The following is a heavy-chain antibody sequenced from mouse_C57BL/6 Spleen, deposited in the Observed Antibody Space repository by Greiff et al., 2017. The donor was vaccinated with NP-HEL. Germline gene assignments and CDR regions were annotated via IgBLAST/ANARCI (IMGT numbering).Heavy chain of an antibody. CDR3: ARDSYDDGGFDY. CDR2: ISYDGSN. CDR1: GYSITSGYY. D-gene: IGHD2-12*01. Sequence: DVQLQESGPGLVKPSQSLSLTCSVTGYSITSGYYWNWIRQFPGNKLEWMGYISYDGSNNYNPSLKNRISITRDTSKNQFFLKLNSVTTEDTATYYCARDSYDDGGFDYWGQGTTLTVSS. J-gene: IGHJ2*01. V-gene: IGHV3-6*01.